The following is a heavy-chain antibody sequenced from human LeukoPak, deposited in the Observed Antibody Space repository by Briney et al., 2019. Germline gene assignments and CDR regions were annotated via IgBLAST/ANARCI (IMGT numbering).Heavy chain of an antibody. CDR3: AELGITMIGGV. V-gene: IGHV3-23*01. J-gene: IGHJ6*04. D-gene: IGHD3-10*02. CDR1: GFTFSSYG. CDR2: ISGSGGST. Sequence: GGSLRLSCAASGFTFSSYGMSWVRQAPGKGLEWVSTISGSGGSTYYADSVKGRFTISRDNSKNTLYLQMNSLRAEDTAVYYCAELGITMIGGVWGKGTTVTISS.